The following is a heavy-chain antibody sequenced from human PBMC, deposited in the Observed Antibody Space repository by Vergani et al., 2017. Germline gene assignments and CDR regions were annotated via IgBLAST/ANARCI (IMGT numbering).Heavy chain of an antibody. D-gene: IGHD4-17*01. CDR1: GYTFTDHY. CDR2: VDPEDGET. J-gene: IGHJ6*02. CDR3: ATPQTVTTGGMEV. Sequence: EVPLVPSGAEVKKPGATMKISCKVSGYTFTDHYMHWVTQAPGKGLEWMGLVDPEDGETIYAEKFKGRVTIAADTSTDTAHLELSSLRSEDTAVYYCATPQTVTTGGMEVWGQGTTVIVSS. V-gene: IGHV1-69-2*01.